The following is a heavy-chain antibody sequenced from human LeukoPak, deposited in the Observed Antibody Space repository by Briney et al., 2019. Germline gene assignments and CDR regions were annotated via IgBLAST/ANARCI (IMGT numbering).Heavy chain of an antibody. J-gene: IGHJ3*02. Sequence: SVKVSCKASGGTFSSYAISWVRQAPGQGLEWMGGIIPIFGTANYAQKFQGRVTITADKSTSTAYMELSSLRSEDTAVYYCARDSDVEMATIPVSAAFDIWGQGTMVTVSS. CDR2: IIPIFGTA. D-gene: IGHD5-24*01. CDR3: ARDSDVEMATIPVSAAFDI. V-gene: IGHV1-69*06. CDR1: GGTFSSYA.